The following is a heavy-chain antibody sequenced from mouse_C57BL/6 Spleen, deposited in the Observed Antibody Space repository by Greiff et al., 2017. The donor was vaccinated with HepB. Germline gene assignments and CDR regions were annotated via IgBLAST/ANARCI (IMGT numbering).Heavy chain of an antibody. CDR2: IYLGDGDT. D-gene: IGHD2-10*02. CDR3: EILVY. CDR1: GYSFSSSW. Sequence: QVQLKESGPELVKPGASVKISCTASGYSFSSSWMNWVKQRPGKGLEWIGRIYLGDGDTNYNGKYKGKDTLTADKSSSTAFVQLSSLTSEDSAVYFCEILVYWGQGTTLTVSS. J-gene: IGHJ2*01. V-gene: IGHV1-82*01.